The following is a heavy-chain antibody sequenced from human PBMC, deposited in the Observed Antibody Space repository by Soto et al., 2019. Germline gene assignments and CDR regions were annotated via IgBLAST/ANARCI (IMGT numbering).Heavy chain of an antibody. CDR2: IYHSGST. CDR1: GGSISSGGYS. D-gene: IGHD6-13*01. V-gene: IGHV4-30-2*01. J-gene: IGHJ5*02. CDR3: AVLGSSSWQNWFDP. Sequence: SEALSLTCAVSGGSISSGGYSWSWIRQPPGKGLEWIGYIYHSGSTYYNPSLKSRVTISVDRSKNQFSLKLSSVTAADTAVYYCAVLGSSSWQNWFDPWGQGTLVTVSS.